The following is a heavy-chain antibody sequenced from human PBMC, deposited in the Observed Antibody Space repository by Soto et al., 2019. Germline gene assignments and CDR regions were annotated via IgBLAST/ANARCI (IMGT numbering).Heavy chain of an antibody. J-gene: IGHJ4*02. CDR1: GFTFSTHA. D-gene: IGHD6-13*01. Sequence: QVQLVESGGGVVQPGSSLRLSCAASGFTFSTHAMHWVRQAPGKGLECVAIVSFDGSNKYYADSVKGRFTISRDNSKNTLYLQMSGLTPEDTAFYCCARDQTGITTAGGGRIDHWGQGTLVTVSS. V-gene: IGHV3-30-3*01. CDR3: ARDQTGITTAGGGRIDH. CDR2: VSFDGSNK.